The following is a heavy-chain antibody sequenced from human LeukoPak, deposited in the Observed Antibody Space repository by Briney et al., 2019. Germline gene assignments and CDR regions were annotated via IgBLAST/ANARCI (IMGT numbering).Heavy chain of an antibody. V-gene: IGHV3-30*03. CDR2: ISYDGGNK. J-gene: IGHJ4*02. Sequence: VGSLRLSCAASGFTFSDYYMSWIRQAPGKGLEWVAVISYDGGNKYYADSVKGRFTISRDNSKNTLYLQMNSLRAEDTAVYYCARTSGWYTNYASYFDYWGQGTLVTVSS. CDR3: ARTSGWYTNYASYFDY. CDR1: GFTFSDYY. D-gene: IGHD6-19*01.